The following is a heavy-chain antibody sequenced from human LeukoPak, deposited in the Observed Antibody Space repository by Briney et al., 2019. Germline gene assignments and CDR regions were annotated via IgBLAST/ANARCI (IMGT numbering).Heavy chain of an antibody. V-gene: IGHV1-18*01. CDR1: GYTFTSYG. CDR2: ISAYNGNT. CDR3: ARAYYYYGSGSYDMDV. J-gene: IGHJ6*02. Sequence: ASVKVSCKASGYTFTSYGISWVRQAPGQGLEWMGWISAYNGNTNYAQKLQGRVTMTTDTSTSTAYMELRSLRSDDTAAYYCARAYYYYGSGSYDMDVWGQGTTVTVSS. D-gene: IGHD3-10*01.